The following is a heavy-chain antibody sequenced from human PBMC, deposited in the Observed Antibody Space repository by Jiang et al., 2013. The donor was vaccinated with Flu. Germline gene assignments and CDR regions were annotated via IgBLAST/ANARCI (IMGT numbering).Heavy chain of an antibody. J-gene: IGHJ4*02. CDR3: AKDLAVTTPLYYFDY. D-gene: IGHD4-11*01. CDR1: GFTFSSYA. CDR2: ISGSGGST. Sequence: SGFTFSSYAMSWVRQAPGKGLEWVSAISGSGGSTYYADSVKGRFTISRDNSKNTLYLQMNSLRAEDTAVYYCAKDLAVTTPLYYFDYWGQGTLVTVSS. V-gene: IGHV3-23*01.